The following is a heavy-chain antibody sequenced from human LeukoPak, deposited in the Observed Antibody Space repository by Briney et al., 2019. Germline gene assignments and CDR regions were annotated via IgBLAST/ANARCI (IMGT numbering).Heavy chain of an antibody. D-gene: IGHD2-21*02. V-gene: IGHV3-30*18. CDR3: AKKFCGGDCHLIEDAFDF. J-gene: IGHJ3*01. CDR2: ISNDGTNK. Sequence: GGSLRLSCAASGFTFSKYGMDWVRQAPGKGLEWVAVISNDGTNKYYADFVQGRFTISRDNSRDMLYLQMNSLRAEDMAVYYCAKKFCGGDCHLIEDAFDFWGQGTMVTVSS. CDR1: GFTFSKYG.